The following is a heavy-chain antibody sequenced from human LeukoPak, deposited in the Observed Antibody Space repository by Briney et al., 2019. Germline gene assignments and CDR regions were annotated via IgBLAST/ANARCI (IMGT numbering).Heavy chain of an antibody. V-gene: IGHV3-23*01. D-gene: IGHD6-19*01. CDR2: INGSGGTT. J-gene: IGHJ6*03. CDR1: GFTFSSYA. Sequence: GGSLRLSCAASGFTFSSYAMSWVRQAPGKGLEWVSDINGSGGTTYYADSVKGRFTISRDNAKNSLYLQMNSLRAEDTAAYYCAREGSDWNYYYYMDVWGKGTTVTISS. CDR3: AREGSDWNYYYYMDV.